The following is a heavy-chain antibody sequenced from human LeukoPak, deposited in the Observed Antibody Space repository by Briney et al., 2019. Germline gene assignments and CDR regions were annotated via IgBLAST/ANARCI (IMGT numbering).Heavy chain of an antibody. D-gene: IGHD3-9*01. CDR1: GGSITTYY. CDR3: ARARYVNSFYAFDI. V-gene: IGHV4-59*01. Sequence: SETLSLTCTVSGGSITTYYWSWIRQPPGKGLEWIGYISKSGNTNYSPSLKSRVTIFGDTSKNQFFLRLTSVTAADTAVYYCARARYVNSFYAFDIWGEGTMVAVSS. J-gene: IGHJ3*02. CDR2: ISKSGNT.